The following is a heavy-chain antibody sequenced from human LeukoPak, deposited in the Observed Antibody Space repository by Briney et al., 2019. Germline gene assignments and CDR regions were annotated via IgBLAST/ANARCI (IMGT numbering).Heavy chain of an antibody. D-gene: IGHD4-17*01. CDR2: ISGSGGST. V-gene: IGHV3-23*01. CDR1: GFTFSSYA. CDR3: AKDGTPGDYGDKGY. J-gene: IGHJ4*02. Sequence: GGSLRLSCAASGFTFSSYAMSWVRQAPGKGLEWVSAISGSGGSTYYADSVKGRFTISRDNSKNTLYLQMNSLRAEDTAVYYCAKDGTPGDYGDKGYWGQGTLVTVSS.